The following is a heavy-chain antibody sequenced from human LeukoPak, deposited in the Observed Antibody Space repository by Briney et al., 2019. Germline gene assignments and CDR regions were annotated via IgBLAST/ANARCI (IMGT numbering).Heavy chain of an antibody. CDR3: PGEMTGIVGRTQPGDH. J-gene: IGHJ4*02. Sequence: ASVKVSCKASGYTFTDYYIHWVRQAPGQGLEWMGWINPKSGGTNYAPKFQGRVTMTRDTSISTVYMEMTGLRSDDTAVFYCPGEMTGIVGRTQPGDHWGRGTLVTVSS. CDR2: INPKSGGT. CDR1: GYTFTDYY. V-gene: IGHV1-2*02. D-gene: IGHD1-26*01.